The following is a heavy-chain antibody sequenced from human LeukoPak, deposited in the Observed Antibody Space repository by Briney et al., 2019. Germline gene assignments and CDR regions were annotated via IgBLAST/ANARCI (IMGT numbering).Heavy chain of an antibody. D-gene: IGHD6-13*01. Sequence: ASVKVSCKASGYTSTGYYMHWVRQAPGQGLEWMGWINPNSGGTNYAQKFQGRVTMTRDTSISTAYMELSRLRSDDTAVYYCARQLDGSWCFDYWGQGTLVTVSS. CDR1: GYTSTGYY. CDR3: ARQLDGSWCFDY. V-gene: IGHV1-2*02. J-gene: IGHJ4*02. CDR2: INPNSGGT.